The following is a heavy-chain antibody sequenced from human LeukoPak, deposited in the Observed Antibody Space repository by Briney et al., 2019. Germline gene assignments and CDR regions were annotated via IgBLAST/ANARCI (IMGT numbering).Heavy chain of an antibody. V-gene: IGHV4-31*03. J-gene: IGHJ5*02. Sequence: PSETLSLTCTVSGGSISSGGYYWSWIRQHPGKGLEWIGYIYYSGSTYYNPSLKSRVTISVDTSKNQFSLKLSSVTAADTAVYYCARDESSSGFDPWGQGTLVTVSS. CDR3: ARDESSSGFDP. CDR2: IYYSGST. CDR1: GGSISSGGYY. D-gene: IGHD6-6*01.